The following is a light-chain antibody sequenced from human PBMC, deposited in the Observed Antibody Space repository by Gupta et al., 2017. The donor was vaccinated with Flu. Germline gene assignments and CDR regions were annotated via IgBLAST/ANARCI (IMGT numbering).Light chain of an antibody. Sequence: PSTLSASVGDRVTSTCRASQSISHWLAWYQQKPGKAPKLLIYKTSRLESGVPSRFSGSGSETEFTLTVSSLQPDDFATYYCQHESGYPRTFGQGTKVEIK. CDR2: KTS. V-gene: IGKV1-5*03. CDR3: QHESGYPRT. CDR1: QSISHW. J-gene: IGKJ1*01.